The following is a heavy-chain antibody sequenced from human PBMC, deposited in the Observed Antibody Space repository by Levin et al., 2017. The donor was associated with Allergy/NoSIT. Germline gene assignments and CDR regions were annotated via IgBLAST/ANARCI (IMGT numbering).Heavy chain of an antibody. Sequence: GGSLRLSCTASGFTFSNYPMSWVRQTPGKGLEWISAIGASSGTTYYTDSVKGRFTISKDYSNNILYLQMNSLRAEDTAVYYCARHLVAAGREYDYWGQGALVTVSS. CDR1: GFTFSNYP. CDR3: ARHLVAAGREYDY. CDR2: IGASSGTT. D-gene: IGHD6-13*01. V-gene: IGHV3-23*01. J-gene: IGHJ4*02.